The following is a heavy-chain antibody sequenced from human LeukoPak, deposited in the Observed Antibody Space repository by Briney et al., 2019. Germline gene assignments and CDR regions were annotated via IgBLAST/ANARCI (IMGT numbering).Heavy chain of an antibody. CDR2: IKQDGSEK. J-gene: IGHJ3*02. D-gene: IGHD3-16*01. CDR3: AKGRRYVPFGDAFDI. CDR1: GFTFSSYW. Sequence: PGVSLTLSCAASGFTFSSYWMSWVRQAPGKGLEWVANIKQDGSEKYYVDSVKGRFTISRDNSKNTLYLQMNSLRAEDTAVYYCAKGRRYVPFGDAFDIWGQGTMVTVSS. V-gene: IGHV3-7*03.